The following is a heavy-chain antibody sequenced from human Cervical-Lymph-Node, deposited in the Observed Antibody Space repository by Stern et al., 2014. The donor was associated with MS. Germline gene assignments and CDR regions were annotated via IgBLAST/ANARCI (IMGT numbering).Heavy chain of an antibody. CDR2: INAGNGNT. D-gene: IGHD6-13*01. J-gene: IGHJ4*02. Sequence: QVQLVQSGAEVKKPRTSGQASCKASGYTFTSYAMHWARQVPGQRLDRMGWINAGNGNTKYSQKFQGRVTITRDTSASTAYMELSSLRSEDTAVYYCTYSSSWYGFYFDYWGQGTLVTVSS. CDR3: TYSSSWYGFYFDY. V-gene: IGHV1-3*01. CDR1: GYTFTSYA.